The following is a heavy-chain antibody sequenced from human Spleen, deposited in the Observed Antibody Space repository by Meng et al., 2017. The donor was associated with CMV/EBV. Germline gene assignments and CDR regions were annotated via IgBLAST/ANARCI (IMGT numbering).Heavy chain of an antibody. CDR3: ARAFYDFWSGIGY. J-gene: IGHJ4*02. CDR1: GFTFDGYD. V-gene: IGHV3-20*04. CDR2: INWNGDST. D-gene: IGHD3-3*01. Sequence: GESLKISCAASGFTFDGYDMSWVRQAPGKGLEWVSVINWNGDSTGYADSVKGRFTISRDNANSALYLQMDRLRVEDTAVYYCARAFYDFWSGIGYWGQGVLVTVSS.